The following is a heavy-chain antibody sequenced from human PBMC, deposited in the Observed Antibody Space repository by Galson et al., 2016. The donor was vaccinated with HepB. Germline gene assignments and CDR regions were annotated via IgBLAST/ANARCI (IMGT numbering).Heavy chain of an antibody. CDR1: GGSISSSSYY. Sequence: SETLSLTCTVSGGSISSSSYYWGWIRQPPGKGLEWIGNIYYSGATYYNPSLKSRVTVSVDTSKNQFSLKLSSVTAADTAVYYCARLSAPAGNYWGQGTLVTVSS. D-gene: IGHD6-19*01. V-gene: IGHV4-39*01. CDR2: IYYSGAT. CDR3: ARLSAPAGNY. J-gene: IGHJ4*02.